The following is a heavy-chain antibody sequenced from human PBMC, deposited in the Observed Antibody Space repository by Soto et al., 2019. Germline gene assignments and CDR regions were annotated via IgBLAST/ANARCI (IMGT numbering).Heavy chain of an antibody. CDR2: ISTNNDAI. Sequence: EVQLVESWGGLVQPGGSLRLSCAASGFSISDCSMNWVRRAPGKGLEWISYISTNNDAIYYADSVKGRFTISRDNAKNSLYLQMNSLRAEDTALYYCASVLGSRRSGSYPSYWGQGTLVTVSS. CDR3: ASVLGSRRSGSYPSY. J-gene: IGHJ4*02. CDR1: GFSISDCS. D-gene: IGHD3-10*01. V-gene: IGHV3-48*01.